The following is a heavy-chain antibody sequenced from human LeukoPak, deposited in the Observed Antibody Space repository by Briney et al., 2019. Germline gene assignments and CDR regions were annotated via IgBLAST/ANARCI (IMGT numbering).Heavy chain of an antibody. CDR2: ISSSGSTI. V-gene: IGHV3-48*04. J-gene: IGHJ4*02. CDR1: GFTFSSYG. CDR3: ARDHQQLVSLDY. D-gene: IGHD6-13*01. Sequence: GRSLRLSCAASGFTFSSYGMHWVRQAPGKGLEWVSYISSSGSTIYYADSVKGRFTISRDNAKNSLYLQMNSLRAEDTAVYYCARDHQQLVSLDYWGQGTLVTVSS.